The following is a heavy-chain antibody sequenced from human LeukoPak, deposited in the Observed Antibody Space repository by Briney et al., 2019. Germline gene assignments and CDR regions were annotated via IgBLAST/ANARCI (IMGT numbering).Heavy chain of an antibody. CDR2: ISWDGGST. Sequence: GGSLRLSCAASGVTFEDYTTHSVREAPREGLGWGSLISWDGGSTYYADSVKGRFTISRDNSKNSLYLQMNSLRTEDTALYYCAKDGGGSTSYTLDYWGQGTLVTVSS. J-gene: IGHJ4*02. CDR3: AKDGGGSTSYTLDY. D-gene: IGHD2-2*01. V-gene: IGHV3-43*01. CDR1: GVTFEDYT.